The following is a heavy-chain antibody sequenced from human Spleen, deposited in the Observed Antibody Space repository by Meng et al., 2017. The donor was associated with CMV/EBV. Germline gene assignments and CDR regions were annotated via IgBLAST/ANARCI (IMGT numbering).Heavy chain of an antibody. CDR1: GGTFSSYA. D-gene: IGHD2-2*02. J-gene: IGHJ6*02. V-gene: IGHV1-69*05. Sequence: SVKVSCKASGGTFSSYAISWVRQAPGQGLEWMGGIIPIFGTANYAQKFQGRVTITTDESTSTAYMELSSLRSEDTAVYYCARGVLGYCSSTSCYTLYYGMDVWGQGTTVTVSS. CDR2: IIPIFGTA. CDR3: ARGVLGYCSSTSCYTLYYGMDV.